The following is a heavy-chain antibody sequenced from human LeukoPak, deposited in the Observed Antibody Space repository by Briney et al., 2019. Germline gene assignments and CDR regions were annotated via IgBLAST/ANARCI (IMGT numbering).Heavy chain of an antibody. CDR3: ARGGVVTRFFDF. J-gene: IGHJ4*02. V-gene: IGHV3-74*01. Sequence: QPGGSLRLSCVASGFTFSSYWMHWVRQPPGKGLVWLSRISTDGRSTNYADSVKGRFIISRDTSKNTLYLQMNSLRAEDTAVYYCARGGVVTRFFDFWGQGALVTVSS. CDR1: GFTFSSYW. CDR2: ISTDGRST. D-gene: IGHD3-3*01.